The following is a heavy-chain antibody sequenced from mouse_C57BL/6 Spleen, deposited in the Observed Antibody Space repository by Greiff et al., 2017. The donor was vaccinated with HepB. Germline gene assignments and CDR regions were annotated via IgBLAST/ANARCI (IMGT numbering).Heavy chain of an antibody. CDR3: ARPPSNYYGSSSWYFDV. CDR2: ISDGGSYT. D-gene: IGHD1-1*01. V-gene: IGHV5-4*01. CDR1: GFTFSSYA. Sequence: EVHLVESGGGLVKPGGSLKLSCAASGFTFSSYAMSWVRQTPEKRLEWVATISDGGSYTYYPDNVKGRFTISRDNAKNNLYLQMSHLKSEDTAMYYCARPPSNYYGSSSWYFDVWGTGTTVTVSS. J-gene: IGHJ1*03.